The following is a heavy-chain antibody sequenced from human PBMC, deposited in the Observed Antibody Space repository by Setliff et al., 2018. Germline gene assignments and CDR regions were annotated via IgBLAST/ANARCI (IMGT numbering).Heavy chain of an antibody. CDR3: ARLVDTPTVPQDYFDF. V-gene: IGHV4-59*01. CDR2: MDYSAIT. D-gene: IGHD5-18*01. Sequence: SLTCTVSGGSITSYYRSWIRQPPGRGLEWIGFMDYSAITNYNPSLKSRVTMSVDTSNNQFSLKLNSVTAADTAVYYCARLVDTPTVPQDYFDFWGQGTLVTVSS. J-gene: IGHJ4*02. CDR1: GGSITSYY.